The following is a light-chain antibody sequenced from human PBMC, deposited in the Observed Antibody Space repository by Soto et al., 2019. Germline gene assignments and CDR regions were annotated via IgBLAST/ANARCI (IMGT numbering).Light chain of an antibody. CDR1: QSLLHSAGETF. CDR3: MQPLQSWT. J-gene: IGKJ1*01. V-gene: IGKV2-28*01. CDR2: LGS. Sequence: VMTQTPLSLSVTPGQPASISCKSSQSLLHSAGETFLFWYLQKPGQSPQLLIYLGSNRASGVPDRFSGSGSGTDFTLKISRVEAEDVGVYYCMQPLQSWTFGQGTKVEIK.